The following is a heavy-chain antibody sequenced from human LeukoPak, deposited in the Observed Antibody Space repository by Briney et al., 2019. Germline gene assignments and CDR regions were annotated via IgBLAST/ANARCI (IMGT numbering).Heavy chain of an antibody. V-gene: IGHV3-30-3*01. CDR1: GFTFSSYA. CDR3: AREGRYCSSTSCYSLYAFDI. D-gene: IGHD2-2*01. J-gene: IGHJ3*02. CDR2: ISNDGSNK. Sequence: PGGSLRLSCAASGFTFSSYAMHWVRQAPGKGLEWVAVISNDGSNKYYADSVKGRFTISRDNSKNTLYLQMNSLRAEDTAVYYRAREGRYCSSTSCYSLYAFDIWGQGTMVTVSS.